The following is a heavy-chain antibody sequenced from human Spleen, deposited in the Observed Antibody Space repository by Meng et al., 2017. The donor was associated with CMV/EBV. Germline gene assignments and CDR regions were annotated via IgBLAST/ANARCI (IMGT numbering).Heavy chain of an antibody. V-gene: IGHV3-21*01. CDR3: ARVSGDPLGYFDY. CDR2: ISSSSSYI. CDR1: GFTFSNYW. J-gene: IGHJ4*02. D-gene: IGHD2-21*02. Sequence: GGSLRLSCTASGFTFSNYWMSWVRQAPGKGLEWVSSISSSSSYIYYADSVKGRFTISRDNAKNSLYLQMNSLRAEDTAVYYCARVSGDPLGYFDYWGQGTLVTVSS.